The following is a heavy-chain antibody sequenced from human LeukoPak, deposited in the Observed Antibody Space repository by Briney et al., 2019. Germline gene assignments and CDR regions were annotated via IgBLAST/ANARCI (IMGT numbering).Heavy chain of an antibody. D-gene: IGHD3-10*01. CDR3: ARGGPLWFGDSTWFDP. V-gene: IGHV4-59*01. CDR1: GGAINSDY. Sequence: SETLSLTCTVSGGAINSDYWSWIRQPLGKGLEWIGYISYSGSANYNPSHKSRVTISVDTSKNQFSLKLTSVTTADTAVYYCARGGPLWFGDSTWFDPWGQGTLVTVSS. CDR2: ISYSGSA. J-gene: IGHJ5*02.